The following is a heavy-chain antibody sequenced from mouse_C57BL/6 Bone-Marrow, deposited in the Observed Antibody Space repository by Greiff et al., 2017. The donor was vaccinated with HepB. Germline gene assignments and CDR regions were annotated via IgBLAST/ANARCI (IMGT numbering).Heavy chain of an antibody. CDR1: GFTFSDYG. J-gene: IGHJ1*03. CDR3: AGFYYGSSYWYFDV. CDR2: ISSGSSTI. Sequence: EVKVVESGGGLVKPGGSLKLSCAASGFTFSDYGMHWVRQAPEKGLEWVAYISSGSSTIYYADTVKGRVTISRDNAKNPLFLQMTSLRSEDTAMYYCAGFYYGSSYWYFDVWGTGTTVTVSS. D-gene: IGHD1-1*01. V-gene: IGHV5-17*01.